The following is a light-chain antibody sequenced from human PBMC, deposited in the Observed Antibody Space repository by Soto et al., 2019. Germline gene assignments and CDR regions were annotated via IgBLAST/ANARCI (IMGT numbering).Light chain of an antibody. V-gene: IGLV2-14*01. CDR1: SSDAADYKY. CDR3: SSYTTTNTLL. J-gene: IGLJ2*01. Sequence: QSVLTQPASVSGSPGQSITISCTGTSSDAADYKYVSWYQQYPGNAPKLMIYEVSNRPSGVSHRFSGSKSGNTASLTISGLQPEDEADYHCSSYTTTNTLLFGGGTKLTVL. CDR2: EVS.